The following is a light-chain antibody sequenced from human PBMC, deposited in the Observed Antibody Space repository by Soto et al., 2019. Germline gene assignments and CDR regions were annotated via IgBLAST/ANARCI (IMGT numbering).Light chain of an antibody. CDR2: RAS. Sequence: ELVLTQSPGTLYLSPGERATLSCRASQSVSSSYLAWYQQKPGQDPRLLIYRASSRGTGIPDRFSGSGSGRDFTLTISRLEPEDFAVYYCQQYGSSPLTFGQGTKLEIK. J-gene: IGKJ2*01. CDR3: QQYGSSPLT. CDR1: QSVSSSY. V-gene: IGKV3-20*01.